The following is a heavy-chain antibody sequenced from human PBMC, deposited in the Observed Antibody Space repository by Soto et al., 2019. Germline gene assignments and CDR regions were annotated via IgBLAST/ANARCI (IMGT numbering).Heavy chain of an antibody. J-gene: IGHJ4*02. CDR1: GTSVFGANW. V-gene: IGHV4-4*02. D-gene: IGHD3-22*01. CDR3: ARTGPYSSGNN. CDR2: IHSSGNT. Sequence: QVQLQESGPGLVNPLETLSLTCTVSGTSVFGANWWGWVRQPPGKGLEWIGEIHSSGNTDYSPSLKSRVTISVHMSKNEFSLKLTSVTAADTAVYYCARTGPYSSGNNWGQGTLVTVSS.